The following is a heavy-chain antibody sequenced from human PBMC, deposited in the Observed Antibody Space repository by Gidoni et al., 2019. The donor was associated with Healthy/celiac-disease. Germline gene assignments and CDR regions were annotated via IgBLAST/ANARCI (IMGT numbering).Heavy chain of an antibody. CDR1: TFSSYG. J-gene: IGHJ6*02. Sequence: TFSSYGMHWVRQAPGKGLEWVAVIWYDGSNKYYADSVKGRFTISRDNSKNTLYLQMNSLRAEDTAVYYCARRIAARPHYYYGMDVWCQGTTVTVSS. D-gene: IGHD6-6*01. CDR2: IWYDGSNK. V-gene: IGHV3-33*01. CDR3: ARRIAARPHYYYGMDV.